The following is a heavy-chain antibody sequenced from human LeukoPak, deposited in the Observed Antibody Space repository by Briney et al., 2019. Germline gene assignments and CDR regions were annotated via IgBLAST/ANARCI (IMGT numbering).Heavy chain of an antibody. D-gene: IGHD3-22*01. CDR3: ARESTGGYSTEFDY. V-gene: IGHV1-69*06. J-gene: IGHJ4*02. CDR1: GGTFISYA. Sequence: ASVKVSSKASGGTFISYAISWVRQAPGQGLEWMGGIIPIFGTANYAQKFQGRVTITADKSTSTAYMELSSLRSEDTAVYYCARESTGGYSTEFDYWGQGTLVTVSS. CDR2: IIPIFGTA.